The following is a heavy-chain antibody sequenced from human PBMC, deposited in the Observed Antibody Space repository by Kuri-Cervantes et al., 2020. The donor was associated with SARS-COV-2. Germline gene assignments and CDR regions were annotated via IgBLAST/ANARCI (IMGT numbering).Heavy chain of an antibody. CDR2: IIPIFGTA. D-gene: IGHD2-2*01. CDR3: ASCTSCYFGDYRVTFDY. Sequence: SVKVSCKASGGTFSSYAISWVRQAPGQGLEWMGGIIPIFGTANYAQKFQGRVTVTTDGSTSTAYMELSSLRSEDTAVYYCASCTSCYFGDYRVTFDYWGQGTRVTVSS. CDR1: GGTFSSYA. J-gene: IGHJ4*02. V-gene: IGHV1-69*05.